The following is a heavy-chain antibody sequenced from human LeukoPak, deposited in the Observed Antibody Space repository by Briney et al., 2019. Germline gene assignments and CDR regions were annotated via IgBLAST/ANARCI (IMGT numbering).Heavy chain of an antibody. CDR2: TSYDGSNK. V-gene: IGHV3-30*18. CDR3: AKHHCSTISCHGRSSGDFDY. J-gene: IGHJ4*02. Sequence: GGSLRLSCAASGFTFSSYGMHWVRQAPDKGLEWVAVTSYDGSNKYYADSLKGRFTISRDNSKNTLYLQMNSLRAEDTAVYYCAKHHCSTISCHGRSSGDFDYWGQGTLVTVSS. CDR1: GFTFSSYG. D-gene: IGHD2-2*01.